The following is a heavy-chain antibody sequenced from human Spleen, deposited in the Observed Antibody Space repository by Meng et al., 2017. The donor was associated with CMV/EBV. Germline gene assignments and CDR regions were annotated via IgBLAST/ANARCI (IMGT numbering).Heavy chain of an antibody. V-gene: IGHV3-7*01. Sequence: GESLKISCAASGFTFSDYYMSWVRQAPGKGLEWVANIKEDGIEKYYVDSVKGRFTISRDNAKNSLYLQMNSLRAEDTAVYYCARDLIVGASNWFDPWGQGTLVTVSS. CDR3: ARDLIVGASNWFDP. J-gene: IGHJ5*02. D-gene: IGHD1-26*01. CDR1: GFTFSDYY. CDR2: IKEDGIEK.